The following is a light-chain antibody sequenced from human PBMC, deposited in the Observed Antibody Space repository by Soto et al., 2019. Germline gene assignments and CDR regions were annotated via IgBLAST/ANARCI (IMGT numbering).Light chain of an antibody. J-gene: IGKJ4*01. V-gene: IGKV3-15*01. CDR1: QSVSSN. CDR3: QQYNNWPLLT. Sequence: DIVMTQSPATLSVSPGERATLSCRASQSVSSNLAWYQQRPGQAPRLLIYSASTRATGIPARFSGSGSGTEFTLTISSLQSEDFAVYYCQQYNNWPLLTFGGGTKVDIK. CDR2: SAS.